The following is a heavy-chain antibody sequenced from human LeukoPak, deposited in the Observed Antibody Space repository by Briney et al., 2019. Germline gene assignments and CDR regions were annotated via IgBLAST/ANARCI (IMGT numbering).Heavy chain of an antibody. Sequence: GASVKVSCKASGYTFTGYYMHWVRQAPGQGLEWMGWINPNSGGTNYAQKFQGRVTMTRDTSISTAYMELSRLRSDDTAVYYCARGTPYSSGWMGVDYWGQGTLVTVSS. J-gene: IGHJ4*02. CDR2: INPNSGGT. D-gene: IGHD6-19*01. CDR3: ARGTPYSSGWMGVDY. CDR1: GYTFTGYY. V-gene: IGHV1-2*02.